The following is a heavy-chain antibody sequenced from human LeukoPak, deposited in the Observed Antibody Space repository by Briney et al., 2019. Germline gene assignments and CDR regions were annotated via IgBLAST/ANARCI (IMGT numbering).Heavy chain of an antibody. CDR2: ISSSSSYI. V-gene: IGHV3-21*01. CDR3: ARDRAAVASGPLDY. Sequence: GGSLRLSCAASGFTFSSYSMNWVRQAPGKGLEWVSSISSSSSYIYYADSVKGRFTISRDNSKNTLYLQMNSLRAEDTAVYYCARDRAAVASGPLDYWGQGTLVTVSS. J-gene: IGHJ4*02. D-gene: IGHD6-19*01. CDR1: GFTFSSYS.